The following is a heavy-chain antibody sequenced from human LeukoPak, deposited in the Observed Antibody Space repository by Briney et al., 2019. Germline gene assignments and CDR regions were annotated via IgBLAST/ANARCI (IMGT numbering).Heavy chain of an antibody. V-gene: IGHV3-48*03. Sequence: GGSLRLSCAASGFTFSSYEMNWVRQAPGKGLEWASYISSSGSTIYYADSVKGRFTISRDNAKNSLYLQMNRLRAADPAVYYCARGRPADIVVVVASSNFDYWGQGTLVTVSS. CDR2: ISSSGSTI. D-gene: IGHD2-15*01. J-gene: IGHJ4*02. CDR1: GFTFSSYE. CDR3: ARGRPADIVVVVASSNFDY.